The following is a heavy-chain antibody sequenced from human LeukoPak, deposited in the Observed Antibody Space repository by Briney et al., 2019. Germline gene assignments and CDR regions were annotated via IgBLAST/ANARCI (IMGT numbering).Heavy chain of an antibody. J-gene: IGHJ2*01. V-gene: IGHV4-59*08. CDR3: ARRNYYDSSGYYHGWYFDL. Sequence: LETLSLTCTVSGDSISSYYWSWIRQPPGKGLEWIGYIYYSGSTNYNPSLKSRVTISVDTSKNQFSLKLSSVTAADTAVYYCARRNYYDSSGYYHGWYFDLWGRGTLVTVSS. D-gene: IGHD3-22*01. CDR1: GDSISSYY. CDR2: IYYSGST.